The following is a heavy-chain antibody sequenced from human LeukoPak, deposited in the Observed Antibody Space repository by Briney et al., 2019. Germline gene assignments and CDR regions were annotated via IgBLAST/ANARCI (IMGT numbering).Heavy chain of an antibody. V-gene: IGHV3-21*01. D-gene: IGHD3-3*01. Sequence: GGSLRLSCAASGFTFSSYSMNWVRQAPGKGLEWVSSISSSSSYIYYAESVKGRFTISGDNAKKSLYLQMNSLRAEDTAVYYCARDGVYDFWSGYQTTFDYWGQGTLVTVSS. CDR2: ISSSSSYI. CDR1: GFTFSSYS. J-gene: IGHJ4*02. CDR3: ARDGVYDFWSGYQTTFDY.